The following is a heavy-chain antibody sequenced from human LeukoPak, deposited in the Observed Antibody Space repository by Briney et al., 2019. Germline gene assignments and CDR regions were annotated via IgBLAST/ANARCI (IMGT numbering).Heavy chain of an antibody. V-gene: IGHV3-13*01. D-gene: IGHD3-22*01. CDR1: GFTFSSYD. CDR3: ARGGSGYPYYFDY. J-gene: IGHJ4*02. CDR2: IGTAGDT. Sequence: GGSLRLSCAASGFTFSSYDMPWVRQATGKGLEWVSAIGTAGDTYYPGSVKGRFTISRENAKNSLYLQMNSLRAGDTAVYYCARGGSGYPYYFDYWGQGTLVTVSS.